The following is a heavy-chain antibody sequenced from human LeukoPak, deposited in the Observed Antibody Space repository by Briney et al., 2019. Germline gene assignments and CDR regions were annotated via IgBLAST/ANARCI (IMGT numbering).Heavy chain of an antibody. Sequence: ASAKVSCKASGYTFTSYYMHWVRQAPGQGLERMGIINPSGGSTSYAQKFQGRVTMTRDMSTSTVYMELSSLRSEDTAVYYCARGLGPLMLVPAANLDYWGQGTLVTVSS. CDR1: GYTFTSYY. V-gene: IGHV1-46*01. J-gene: IGHJ4*02. CDR3: ARGLGPLMLVPAANLDY. CDR2: INPSGGST. D-gene: IGHD2-2*01.